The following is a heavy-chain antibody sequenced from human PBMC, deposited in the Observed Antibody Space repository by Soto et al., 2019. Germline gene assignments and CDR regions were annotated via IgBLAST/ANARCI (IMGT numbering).Heavy chain of an antibody. V-gene: IGHV3-30-3*01. CDR3: VRDKSPYSSGWHNRHFDY. J-gene: IGHJ4*02. CDR1: GFTFSSYA. D-gene: IGHD6-19*01. CDR2: TSYDGSNK. Sequence: QVQLVESGGGVVQPGRSLRLSCAASGFTFSSYAMHWVRQAPGKGLEWVAVTSYDGSNKYYADSVKGRFTISRDNSKTLYLQMNSLRAEDTAVYYCVRDKSPYSSGWHNRHFDYWGQETLVTVSS.